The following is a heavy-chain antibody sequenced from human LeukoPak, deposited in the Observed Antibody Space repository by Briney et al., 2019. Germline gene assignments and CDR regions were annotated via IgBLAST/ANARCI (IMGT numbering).Heavy chain of an antibody. D-gene: IGHD2-2*01. V-gene: IGHV3-33*08. Sequence: GGSLRLSCAASGFTFSRDGMHWVRQAPGKGLEWVAVIWYDGSKKYYADSVKGRFTISRDNAKNSLYLQMNSLRAEDTAVYYCARDPATLGYWGQGTLVTVSS. CDR2: IWYDGSKK. CDR3: ARDPATLGY. CDR1: GFTFSRDG. J-gene: IGHJ4*02.